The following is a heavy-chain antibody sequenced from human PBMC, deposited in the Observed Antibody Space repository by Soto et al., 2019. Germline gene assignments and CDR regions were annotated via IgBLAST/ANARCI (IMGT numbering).Heavy chain of an antibody. CDR2: IYYSGST. CDR3: ARTRLDSSGWYPTDY. D-gene: IGHD6-19*01. CDR1: GGSVSSGSYY. Sequence: SETLSLTCTVSGGSVSSGSYYWSWIRQPPGKGLEWIGYIYYSGSTNYNPSLKSRVTISVDTSKNQFSLKLSSVTAADTAVYYCARTRLDSSGWYPTDYWGQGTLVTVSS. V-gene: IGHV4-61*01. J-gene: IGHJ4*02.